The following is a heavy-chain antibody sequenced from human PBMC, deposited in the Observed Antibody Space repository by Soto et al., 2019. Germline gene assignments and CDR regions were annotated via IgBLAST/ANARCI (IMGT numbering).Heavy chain of an antibody. V-gene: IGHV3-23*01. Sequence: EVQLLDSGGGLVQPGGSLRLSCAASRFTFSTYAMTWVRQAPGKGLEWVSTLTPSGGNTYYADSVQGRFTISRDDSKNTLNLQMNSLRAEDTAVYYCTRDDVHCSGGSCYGVPMDLWGKGTTVTVSS. D-gene: IGHD2-15*01. CDR1: RFTFSTYA. CDR3: TRDDVHCSGGSCYGVPMDL. CDR2: LTPSGGNT. J-gene: IGHJ6*03.